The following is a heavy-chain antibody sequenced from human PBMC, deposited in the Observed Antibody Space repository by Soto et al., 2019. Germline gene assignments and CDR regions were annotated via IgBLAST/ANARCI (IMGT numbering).Heavy chain of an antibody. CDR3: ARSLSSGYNWFDP. CDR1: GGYISSYY. V-gene: IGHV4-59*01. CDR2: IYYSGST. J-gene: IGHJ5*02. Sequence: SVTMSLTCTVAGGYISSYYLSWIRQPPGKGLEWIGYIYYSGSTNYNPSLKSRVTISVDTSKNQFSLKLSSVTAADTAVYYCARSLSSGYNWFDPWGQGTLVTSPQ. D-gene: IGHD6-19*01.